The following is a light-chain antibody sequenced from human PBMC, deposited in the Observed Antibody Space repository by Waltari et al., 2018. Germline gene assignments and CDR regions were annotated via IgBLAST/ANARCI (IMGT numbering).Light chain of an antibody. CDR1: QSVSRS. V-gene: IGKV3-20*01. J-gene: IGKJ1*01. Sequence: EIVLTQSPGTLSLSPGERANLSCRASQSVSRSLAWYQQKPGQDPRLLIYGASTRAPGIPARFSGGGSGTDFSLTISRLEPEDFAVYYCQHYVSLPATFGQGTKVEIK. CDR2: GAS. CDR3: QHYVSLPAT.